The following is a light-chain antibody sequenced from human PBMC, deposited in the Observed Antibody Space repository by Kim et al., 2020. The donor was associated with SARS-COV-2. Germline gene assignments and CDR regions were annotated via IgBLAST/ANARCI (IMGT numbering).Light chain of an antibody. CDR1: SSDIVNNY. CDR3: ATWDDTLSGPV. J-gene: IGLJ2*01. V-gene: IGLV1-47*02. Sequence: GQRVTISCSGGSSDIVNNYVSWYQKLPGAAPKLLIYSDSLRPSGVPDRFSGSKSGTSASLAISELRSEDEGDYYCATWDDTLSGPVFGEGTQLTVL. CDR2: SDS.